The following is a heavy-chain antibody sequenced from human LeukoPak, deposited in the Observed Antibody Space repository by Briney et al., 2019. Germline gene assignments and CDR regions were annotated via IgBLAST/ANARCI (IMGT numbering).Heavy chain of an antibody. Sequence: SETLSLTCTVSGGXVSSYYCSWIRQPPGKGLEWIGYINYSGSTNYNPSLKSRVTISVDTSKNQFSLKLSSVTAADTAIYYCAGEYGIAAPDYWGQGILVTVFS. J-gene: IGHJ4*02. D-gene: IGHD6-6*01. CDR2: INYSGST. V-gene: IGHV4-59*02. CDR1: GGXVSSYY. CDR3: AGEYGIAAPDY.